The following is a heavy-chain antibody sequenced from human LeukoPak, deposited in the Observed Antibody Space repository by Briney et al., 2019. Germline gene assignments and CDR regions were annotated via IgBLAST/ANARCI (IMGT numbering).Heavy chain of an antibody. CDR3: ARDWCSGGSCYHAHGRYFDL. CDR1: GGSISSYY. D-gene: IGHD2-15*01. V-gene: IGHV4-4*07. J-gene: IGHJ2*01. Sequence: SETLSLTCTVSGGSISSYYWSWIRQPAGKGLEWIGRIYTSGSTNYNPSLKSRVTISVDTSKNQFSLKLSSVTAADTAVYYCARDWCSGGSCYHAHGRYFDLWGRGTLVTVSS. CDR2: IYTSGST.